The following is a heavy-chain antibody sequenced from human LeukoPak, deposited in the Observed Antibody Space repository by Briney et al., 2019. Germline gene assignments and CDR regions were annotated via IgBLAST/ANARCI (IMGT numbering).Heavy chain of an antibody. J-gene: IGHJ6*04. Sequence: PGGSLRLSCAASGFTFSSCAMSWVRQAPGKGLEWVSGISGGGGGTNYADSVKGRFTISRDNPKNTLYLEMNHLRVEDTAVYYCAKDRWGQWLGVSYYDYGMDVWGKGTTVTVSS. V-gene: IGHV3-23*01. CDR3: AKDRWGQWLGVSYYDYGMDV. CDR2: ISGGGGGT. CDR1: GFTFSSCA. D-gene: IGHD6-19*01.